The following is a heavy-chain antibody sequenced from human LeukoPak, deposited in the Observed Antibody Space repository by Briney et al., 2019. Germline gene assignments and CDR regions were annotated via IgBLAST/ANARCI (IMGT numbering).Heavy chain of an antibody. J-gene: IGHJ4*02. V-gene: IGHV3-21*01. D-gene: IGHD6-13*01. Sequence: GGSLRLSCAASGFTSSSYSMNWVRQAPGKGLEWVSSISSSSSYIYYADSVKGRFTISRDNAKNSLYLQMNSLRAEDTAVYYCARGAIDTEYSSSWYWDFDYWGQGTLVTVSS. CDR1: GFTSSSYS. CDR2: ISSSSSYI. CDR3: ARGAIDTEYSSSWYWDFDY.